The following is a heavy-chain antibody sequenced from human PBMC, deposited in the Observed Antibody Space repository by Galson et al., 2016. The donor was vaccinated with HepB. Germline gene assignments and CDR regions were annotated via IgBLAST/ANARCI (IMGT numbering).Heavy chain of an antibody. D-gene: IGHD3-10*01. V-gene: IGHV3-64*02. CDR1: GFTFSNYA. CDR3: ATRRRYGSGSLTHDY. CDR2: ISSNGDST. J-gene: IGHJ4*02. Sequence: SLRLSCAASGFTFSNYAMHWVRQAPGKGLEYVSAISSNGDSTYYADSVKGRFTISRDNSKNTLYVQMSSLRAEDTAVYYCATRRRYGSGSLTHDYWGQGTLVIVSS.